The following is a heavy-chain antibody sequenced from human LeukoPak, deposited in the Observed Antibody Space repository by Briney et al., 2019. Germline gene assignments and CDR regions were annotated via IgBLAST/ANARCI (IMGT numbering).Heavy chain of an antibody. Sequence: GSVKVSCKASGYTFTVYYITWVRQAPGQGLEWMGWISTYNGNTNYAQKLQGRVTMTTDTSTSTAYMELRSLRSDDTAVYFCAIERSSGSYHDAFDIWGQGTMVTVSS. D-gene: IGHD1-26*01. J-gene: IGHJ3*02. V-gene: IGHV1-18*04. CDR1: GYTFTVYY. CDR3: AIERSSGSYHDAFDI. CDR2: ISTYNGNT.